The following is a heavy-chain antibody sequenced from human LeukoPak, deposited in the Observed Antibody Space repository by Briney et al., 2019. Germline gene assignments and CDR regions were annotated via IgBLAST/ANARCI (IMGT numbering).Heavy chain of an antibody. D-gene: IGHD3-22*01. Sequence: GGSLRLSCAASGFTFSSYSMNWVRQAPGKGLEWVSSISSSSSYIYYADSVKGRFTISRDNAKNSLYLQMNSLRAEDTAVYYCAGDQVYSSGTYLRYFQFGGQGTLVTVSS. V-gene: IGHV3-21*01. CDR3: AGDQVYSSGTYLRYFQF. CDR1: GFTFSSYS. CDR2: ISSSSSYI. J-gene: IGHJ1*01.